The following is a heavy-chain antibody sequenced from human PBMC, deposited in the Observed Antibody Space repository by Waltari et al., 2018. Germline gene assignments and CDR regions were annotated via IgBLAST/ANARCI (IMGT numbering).Heavy chain of an antibody. CDR2: IRYDVSIK. CDR3: ARDGYYGSGTYKEMYYFDY. Sequence: QVQVVESGGGVVQPGGSLRLSCAASGFSFSSYAMHWVRQAPGKGRDWVAFIRYDVSIKYYGDSVKGRFTISRDNSKNTLFLQMNSLRTEDTAVYYCARDGYYGSGTYKEMYYFDYWGQGTLVTVSS. J-gene: IGHJ4*02. V-gene: IGHV3-30*02. CDR1: GFSFSSYA. D-gene: IGHD3-10*01.